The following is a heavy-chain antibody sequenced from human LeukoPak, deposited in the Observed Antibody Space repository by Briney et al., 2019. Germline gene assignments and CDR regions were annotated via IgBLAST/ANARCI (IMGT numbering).Heavy chain of an antibody. CDR1: GGTFSSYA. D-gene: IGHD1-26*01. Sequence: SVKVSCKASGGTFSSYAISWVRQAPGQGLEWMGGIIPIFGTANYAQKFQGRVTITTDESTSTAYMELSSLRSEDTAVYYCARSQSGSYYFDPWGQGTLVTVYS. J-gene: IGHJ5*02. CDR2: IIPIFGTA. V-gene: IGHV1-69*05. CDR3: ARSQSGSYYFDP.